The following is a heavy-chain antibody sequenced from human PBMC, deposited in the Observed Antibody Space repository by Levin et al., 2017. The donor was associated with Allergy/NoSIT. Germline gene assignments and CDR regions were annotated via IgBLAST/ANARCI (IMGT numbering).Heavy chain of an antibody. Sequence: PGGSLRLSCAASGFTFSSYGMHWVRQAPGKGLEWVAVISYDGSNKYYADSVKGRFTISRDNSKNTLYLQMNSLRAEDTAVYYCAKPGIAAAAPYYFDYWGQGTLVTVSS. CDR3: AKPGIAAAAPYYFDY. J-gene: IGHJ4*02. CDR2: ISYDGSNK. CDR1: GFTFSSYG. D-gene: IGHD6-13*01. V-gene: IGHV3-30*18.